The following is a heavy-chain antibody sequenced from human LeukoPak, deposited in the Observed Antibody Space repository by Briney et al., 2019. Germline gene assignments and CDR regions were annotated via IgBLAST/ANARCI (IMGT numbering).Heavy chain of an antibody. CDR2: IWYDGSIK. CDR1: GFTFSSHG. Sequence: GRSLRLTCAASGFTFSSHGLYWVRQAPGKGLECVALIWYDGSIKKYVDSVKGRFTISRDNSKNTLYLQMNSLRAEDTAMYYCARSPHGGDYFDYWGQGTLVTVSS. CDR3: ARSPHGGDYFDY. V-gene: IGHV3-33*07. J-gene: IGHJ4*02. D-gene: IGHD3-10*01.